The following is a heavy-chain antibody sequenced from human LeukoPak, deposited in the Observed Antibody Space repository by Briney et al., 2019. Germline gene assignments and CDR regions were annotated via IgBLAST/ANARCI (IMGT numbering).Heavy chain of an antibody. CDR3: STTYYYDSSEGY. CDR2: IKSKTDGGTT. J-gene: IGHJ4*02. D-gene: IGHD3-22*01. Sequence: PGGSLRLSCTASGFTFGDYAMSWVRQAPGKGLEWVGRIKSKTDGGTTDYAAPVKGRFTISRDDSKNTLYLQMNSLKTEDTAVYYCSTTYYYDSSEGYWGQGTLVTVSS. V-gene: IGHV3-15*01. CDR1: GFTFGDYA.